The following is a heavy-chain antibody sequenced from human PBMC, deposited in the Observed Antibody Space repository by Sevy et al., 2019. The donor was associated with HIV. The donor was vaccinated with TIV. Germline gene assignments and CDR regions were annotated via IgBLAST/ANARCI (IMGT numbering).Heavy chain of an antibody. CDR1: GGTFSSYA. Sequence: ASVKVSCKASGGTFSSYAISWVRQAPGQGLEWMGGIIPIFGTANYAQKFQGRVTITADKSTSTAYMELSSLRSEDTVVYYCASSRQGYYDSSGYQGDAFDIWGQGTMVTVSS. CDR2: IIPIFGTA. CDR3: ASSRQGYYDSSGYQGDAFDI. V-gene: IGHV1-69*06. J-gene: IGHJ3*02. D-gene: IGHD3-22*01.